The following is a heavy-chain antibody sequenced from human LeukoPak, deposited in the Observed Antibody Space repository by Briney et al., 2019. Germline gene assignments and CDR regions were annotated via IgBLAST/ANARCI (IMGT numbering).Heavy chain of an antibody. CDR3: ARVVAGTVLYYYYGMDV. Sequence: GGSLRLSCAASGFTFSSYWMSWVRQAPGKGLEWVANIKQDGSEKYYVDSVKGRFTISRDNAKNSLYLQMNSLRAEDTAVYYCARVVAGTVLYYYYGMDVWSQGTTVTVSS. V-gene: IGHV3-7*01. J-gene: IGHJ6*02. CDR1: GFTFSSYW. D-gene: IGHD6-19*01. CDR2: IKQDGSEK.